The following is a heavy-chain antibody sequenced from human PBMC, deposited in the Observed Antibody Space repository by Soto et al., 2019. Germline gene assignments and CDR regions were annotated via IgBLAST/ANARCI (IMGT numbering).Heavy chain of an antibody. V-gene: IGHV4-34*01. D-gene: IGHD2-15*01. J-gene: IGHJ4*02. Sequence: QVQLQQWGAGLLKPSETLSLTCAVYGGSFSGYYWSWIRQPPGKGLEWIGEINHSGSTNYNPSLTSRVPISADPSKTQFSRKLSSVTAADTAVYSCARAAPRDCSGGSCYPGRDYWGQGTLVTVSS. CDR1: GGSFSGYY. CDR2: INHSGST. CDR3: ARAAPRDCSGGSCYPGRDY.